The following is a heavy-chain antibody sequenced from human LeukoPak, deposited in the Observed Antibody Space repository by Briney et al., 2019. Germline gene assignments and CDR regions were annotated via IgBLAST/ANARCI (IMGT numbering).Heavy chain of an antibody. Sequence: PGGSLRLPCATSGFTFSNFAMSWVRQAPGKGLEWVSALRGNGDNTLYADSVRGRFTISRDNFMNTLHLLMNSLTADDTAVYYSVKGRGMDVWGQGTTVTVSS. CDR2: LRGNGDNT. J-gene: IGHJ6*02. CDR3: VKGRGMDV. V-gene: IGHV3-23*01. CDR1: GFTFSNFA.